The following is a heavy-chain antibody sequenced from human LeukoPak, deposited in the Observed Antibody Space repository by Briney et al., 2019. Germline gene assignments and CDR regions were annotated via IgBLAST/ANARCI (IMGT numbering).Heavy chain of an antibody. CDR1: GFTFSSYW. V-gene: IGHV3-7*01. J-gene: IGHJ2*01. CDR2: IKHNGDEL. Sequence: PGGSLRLSCAASGFTFSSYWMTWVRQAPGKGLEWVANIKHNGDELNYVDSVKGRFTISRDNAKNSLYLQMNSLRAEDTAVFYCASSWYSSAWYVGFDLWGRGTLVTVSS. CDR3: ASSWYSSAWYVGFDL. D-gene: IGHD6-19*01.